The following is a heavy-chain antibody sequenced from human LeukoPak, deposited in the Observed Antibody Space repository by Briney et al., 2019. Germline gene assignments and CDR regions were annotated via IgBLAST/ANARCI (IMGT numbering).Heavy chain of an antibody. CDR1: GYTFTGYH. V-gene: IGHV1-2*06. CDR2: INPNSGGT. Sequence: ASVTVSCKASGYTFTGYHMHWVRQAPGQGLEWMGRINPNSGGTNYAQKFQGRVTMTRDTSISTAYMELSRLRSDDTTVYYCARGELVGLGATSAGWFDPWGQGTLVTVSS. J-gene: IGHJ5*02. D-gene: IGHD1-26*01. CDR3: ARGELVGLGATSAGWFDP.